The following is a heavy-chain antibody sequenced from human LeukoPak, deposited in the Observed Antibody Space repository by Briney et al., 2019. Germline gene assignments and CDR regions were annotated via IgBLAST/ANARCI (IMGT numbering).Heavy chain of an antibody. J-gene: IGHJ4*02. V-gene: IGHV3-48*01. CDR1: GFTFSSYS. CDR2: ISSSSSTI. Sequence: PGGSLRLSCAASGFTFSSYSMNWVRQAPGKGLEWVSYISSSSSTIYYADSVKGRFTISRDNAKNSLYLQMNSLRAEDTAVYYCARDSGTAVVGATSGWGQGTLVTVSS. CDR3: ARDSGTAVVGATSG. D-gene: IGHD1-26*01.